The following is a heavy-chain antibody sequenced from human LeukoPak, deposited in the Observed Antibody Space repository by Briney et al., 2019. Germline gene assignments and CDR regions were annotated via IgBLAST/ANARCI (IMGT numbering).Heavy chain of an antibody. D-gene: IGHD4-17*01. J-gene: IGHJ3*02. CDR1: GYTFTGHY. V-gene: IGHV1-2*02. CDR2: INPNSGGT. Sequence: ASVKVSCKASGYTFTGHYMHWVRQAPGQGLEWMGWINPNSGGTNYAQKFQGRVTMTRDTSISTAYMELSRLRSDDTAVYYCAREDYGDYVGLGAFDIWGQGTMVTVSS. CDR3: AREDYGDYVGLGAFDI.